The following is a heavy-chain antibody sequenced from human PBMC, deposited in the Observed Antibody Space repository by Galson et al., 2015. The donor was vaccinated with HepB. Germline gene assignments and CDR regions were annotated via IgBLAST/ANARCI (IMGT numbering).Heavy chain of an antibody. D-gene: IGHD6-6*01. J-gene: IGHJ3*02. V-gene: IGHV3-7*03. CDR2: IQQDGSEK. CDR3: AREYSSSPAFDI. CDR1: GFTFSSYW. Sequence: SLRLSCAVSGFTFSSYWMSCVRQAPGKGLESVANIQQDGSEKYYVDSVKGRFTISRDNAKNSLYLQMNSLRAEDKAVYYCAREYSSSPAFDIWGQGTMVTVSS.